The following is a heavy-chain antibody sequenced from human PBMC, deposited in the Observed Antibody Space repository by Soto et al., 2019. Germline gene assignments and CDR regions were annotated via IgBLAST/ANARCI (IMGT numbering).Heavy chain of an antibody. V-gene: IGHV1-18*01. J-gene: IGHJ5*02. D-gene: IGHD2-15*01. CDR3: ARDGRRYCSGGSCYSNWFDP. CDR1: GYTFTSYG. Sequence: ASVKVSCKASGYTFTSYGISWVRQAPGQGLEWMGWISAYNGNTNYAQKLQGRVTMTTDTSTSTAYMELRSLRSDDTAVYYCARDGRRYCSGGSCYSNWFDPWGQGTLVTVSS. CDR2: ISAYNGNT.